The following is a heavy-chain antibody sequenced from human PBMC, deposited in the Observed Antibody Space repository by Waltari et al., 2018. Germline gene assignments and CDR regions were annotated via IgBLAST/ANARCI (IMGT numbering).Heavy chain of an antibody. CDR3: ARDDYGDGNWFDP. CDR1: GYTFTGYY. CDR2: INPNSGGT. V-gene: IGHV1-2*06. D-gene: IGHD4-17*01. Sequence: QVQLVQSGAEVKKPGASVKVSCKASGYTFTGYYMHWVRQAPGQGLEWMGRINPNSGGTNYAQKVKGRGTMTRDTSISTAYMELSRLRSDDTAVYYCARDDYGDGNWFDPWGQGTLVTVSS. J-gene: IGHJ5*02.